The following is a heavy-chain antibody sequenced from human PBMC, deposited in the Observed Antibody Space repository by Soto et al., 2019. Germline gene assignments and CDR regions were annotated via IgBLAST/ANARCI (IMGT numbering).Heavy chain of an antibody. CDR2: IWYDGSNK. CDR1: GFTFSSYG. D-gene: IGHD4-17*01. J-gene: IGHJ6*02. Sequence: QVQLVESGGGVVQPGRSLRLSCAASGFTFSSYGMHWVRQAPGKGLEWVAVIWYDGSNKYYADSVKGRFTISRDNSKNTLYLQMNSLRAEDTAVYYCARPGDDYYYYGMDVWRQGTTVTVSS. V-gene: IGHV3-33*01. CDR3: ARPGDDYYYYGMDV.